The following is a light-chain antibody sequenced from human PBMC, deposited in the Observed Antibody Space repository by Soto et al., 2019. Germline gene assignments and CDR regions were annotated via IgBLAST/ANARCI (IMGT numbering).Light chain of an antibody. CDR2: DAS. CDR1: QDISNY. J-gene: IGKJ1*01. V-gene: IGKV1-33*01. CDR3: KQYNTPPPGT. Sequence: DIQMTQSPSSLSASVGDRVTITCQASQDISNYLNWYQQKPGKAPKLLIYDASNLETGVPSRFSGGGSGKFFTSTNSAPRPENMATYYCKQYNTPPPGTFGKGTRVK.